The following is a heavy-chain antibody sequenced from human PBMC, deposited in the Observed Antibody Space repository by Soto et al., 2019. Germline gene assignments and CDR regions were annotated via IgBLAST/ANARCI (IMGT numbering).Heavy chain of an antibody. CDR3: ARDPRETTYYLDY. CDR1: GFTFHSFT. D-gene: IGHD1-1*01. J-gene: IGHJ4*02. V-gene: IGHV3-30-3*01. CDR2: ISYDGTNK. Sequence: QVQLVESGGGVVQPGRSLRLSCAASGFTFHSFTMHWVRQSPGKGLEWVALISYDGTNKYYADSVKGRFTISRDNSKSTLYLQMNSLRTDDTALYYCARDPRETTYYLDYWGQGTLVTVSS.